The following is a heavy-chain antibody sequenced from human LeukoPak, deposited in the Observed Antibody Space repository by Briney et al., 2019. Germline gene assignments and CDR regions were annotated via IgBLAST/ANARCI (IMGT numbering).Heavy chain of an antibody. CDR3: ARENVEMATIYSDY. J-gene: IGHJ4*02. Sequence: SVKVSCKASGGTFSSYAISWVRQAPGQGLEWMGRIIPILGIANYAQKFQGRVTITADKSTSTAYMELSSLRSEDTAVYYCARENVEMATIYSDYWGQGTLVTVSS. CDR1: GGTFSSYA. V-gene: IGHV1-69*04. D-gene: IGHD5-24*01. CDR2: IIPILGIA.